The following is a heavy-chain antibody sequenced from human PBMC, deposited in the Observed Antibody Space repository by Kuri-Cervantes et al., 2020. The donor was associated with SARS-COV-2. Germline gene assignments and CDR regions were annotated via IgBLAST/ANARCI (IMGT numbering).Heavy chain of an antibody. V-gene: IGHV3-23*01. CDR3: AREGDY. Sequence: GESLKISCAASGFTFSSYAMSWVRQAPGKGLEWVSAISGSGGSTYYADSVKGRFTISRDNAKNSLYLQMNSLRAEDTALYYCAREGDYWGQGTLVTVSS. J-gene: IGHJ4*02. CDR1: GFTFSSYA. CDR2: ISGSGGST.